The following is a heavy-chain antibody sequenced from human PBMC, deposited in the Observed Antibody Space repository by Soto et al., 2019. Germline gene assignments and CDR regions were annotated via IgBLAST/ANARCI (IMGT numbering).Heavy chain of an antibody. V-gene: IGHV1-18*01. Sequence: GASVKVSCKASGYTFTSYGISWVRQAPGQGLEWMGWISAYNGNTNYAQKLQGRVTMTTDTSTSTAYMELRSLRSDDTAVYYCARYVVITSQTIVIRWFDPWGQATLVTVSS. J-gene: IGHJ5*02. CDR1: GYTFTSYG. CDR2: ISAYNGNT. D-gene: IGHD3-16*02. CDR3: ARYVVITSQTIVIRWFDP.